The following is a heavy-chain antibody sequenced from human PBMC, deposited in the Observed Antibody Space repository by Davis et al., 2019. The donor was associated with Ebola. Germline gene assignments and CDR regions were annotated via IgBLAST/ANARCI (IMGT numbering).Heavy chain of an antibody. J-gene: IGHJ4*02. CDR3: VREWYYGSGSYYTD. V-gene: IGHV3-20*04. CDR2: IHWNGRST. Sequence: GESLKISCAASGFTFDDYAIHWVRQAPGKGLEWVSGIHWNGRSTGYADSVKGRFTISRDNSKKTLYLQMNSLRAEDTAVYYCVREWYYGSGSYYTDWGQGTLVTVSS. D-gene: IGHD3-10*01. CDR1: GFTFDDYA.